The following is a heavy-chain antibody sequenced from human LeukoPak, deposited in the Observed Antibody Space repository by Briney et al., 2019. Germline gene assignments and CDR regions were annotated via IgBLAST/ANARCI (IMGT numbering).Heavy chain of an antibody. CDR3: ARYYYDSSGYYYDPQRPYGMDV. J-gene: IGHJ6*02. CDR1: GGSISSSSYY. D-gene: IGHD3-22*01. Sequence: PSETLSLTCTVSGGSISSSSYYWGWIRQPPGKGLEWIGSIYNSGSTYYNPSLKSRVTISVDTSKNQFSLKLSSVTAADTAVYYCARYYYDSSGYYYDPQRPYGMDVWGQGTTVTVSS. V-gene: IGHV4-39*01. CDR2: IYNSGST.